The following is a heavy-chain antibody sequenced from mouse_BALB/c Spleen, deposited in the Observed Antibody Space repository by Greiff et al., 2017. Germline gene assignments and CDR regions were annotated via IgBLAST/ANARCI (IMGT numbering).Heavy chain of an antibody. CDR3: ARGYYRYEGYFDY. CDR2: IYPGDGDT. CDR1: GYTFTSYW. D-gene: IGHD2-14*01. J-gene: IGHJ2*01. V-gene: IGHV1-87*01. Sequence: VQLQESGAELARPGASVKLSCKASGYTFTSYWMQWVKQRPGQGLEWIGAIYPGDGDTRYTQKFKGKATLTADKSSSTAYMQLSSLASEDSAVYYCARGYYRYEGYFDYWGQGTTLTVSS.